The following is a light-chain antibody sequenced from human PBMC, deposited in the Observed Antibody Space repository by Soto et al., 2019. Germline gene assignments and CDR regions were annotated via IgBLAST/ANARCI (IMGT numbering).Light chain of an antibody. Sequence: QSVLTQPRSVSGSPGQSVTISCTGTGSDVGGYNYVSWYQQHPGKAPTFMIYDVSERPSGVPDRFSGSKSGNTASLTISGLQVEDEADYYCCSYAGSYSWVFGGGTKLTVL. CDR2: DVS. V-gene: IGLV2-11*01. J-gene: IGLJ3*02. CDR3: CSYAGSYSWV. CDR1: GSDVGGYNY.